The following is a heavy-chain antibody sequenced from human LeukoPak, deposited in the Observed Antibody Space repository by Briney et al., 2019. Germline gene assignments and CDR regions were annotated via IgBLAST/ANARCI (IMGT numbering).Heavy chain of an antibody. Sequence: GGSLRLSCAASGFTFSSYAMSWVRQPPGKGLEWVSVIFGDNTYYADSVEGRFTISRDSSKNTLYLQMNNLRAEDTAVYYCARNYGSGSYRLDCWGQGTLVTVSS. J-gene: IGHJ4*02. CDR1: GFTFSSYA. CDR3: ARNYGSGSYRLDC. CDR2: IFGDNT. V-gene: IGHV3-23*01. D-gene: IGHD3-10*01.